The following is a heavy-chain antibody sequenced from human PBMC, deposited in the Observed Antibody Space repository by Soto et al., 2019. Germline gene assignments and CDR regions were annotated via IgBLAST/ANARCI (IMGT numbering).Heavy chain of an antibody. D-gene: IGHD3-9*01. CDR1: GVSFRTSGVG. V-gene: IGHV2-5*02. Sequence: DATRVNHTQSLTMTCPFSGVSFRTSGVGVGWIRQPPGKALEWLALIYWDDDKRYSPSLKSRLTITKDTSKHQVVLTMTNMDPVDTATNYCAHSSVIKIFAGYYGMDVWGQGT. J-gene: IGHJ6*02. CDR3: AHSSVIKIFAGYYGMDV. CDR2: IYWDDDK.